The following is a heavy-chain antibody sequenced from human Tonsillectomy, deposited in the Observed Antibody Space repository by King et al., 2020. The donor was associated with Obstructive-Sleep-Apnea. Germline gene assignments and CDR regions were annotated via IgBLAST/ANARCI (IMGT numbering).Heavy chain of an antibody. CDR2: ISYDRKNK. CDR3: VSTVTGPDY. CDR1: GFAFSSYA. D-gene: IGHD4-11*01. J-gene: IGHJ4*02. Sequence: VQLVESGGDVVQPGRSLRLSCAASGFAFSSYAMPWFRQAPGKGLEWVAVISYDRKNKYYAESVKGRFTLSRANSETTVTLQMNSLRVGDTAVYYCVSTVTGPDYWGQGTLVTVSS. V-gene: IGHV3-30*04.